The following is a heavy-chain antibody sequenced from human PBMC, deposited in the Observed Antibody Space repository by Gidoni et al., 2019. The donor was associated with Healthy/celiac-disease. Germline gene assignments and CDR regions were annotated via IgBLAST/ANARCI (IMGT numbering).Heavy chain of an antibody. J-gene: IGHJ2*01. Sequence: EVQLVESGGGLVKPGGCLRLSCAASGFTFSTYSMNWVRQAPGKGLEWVSSISSSSGDIFYADSVKGRFTISRDNAKNSLSLQMNSLRAEDTAVYYCARDPETVFDRLLHFDLWGRGTLVTVSS. CDR3: ARDPETVFDRLLHFDL. V-gene: IGHV3-21*01. D-gene: IGHD3-9*01. CDR1: GFTFSTYS. CDR2: ISSSSGDI.